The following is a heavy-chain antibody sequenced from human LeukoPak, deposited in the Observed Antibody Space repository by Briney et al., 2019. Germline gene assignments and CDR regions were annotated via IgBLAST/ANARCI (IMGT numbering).Heavy chain of an antibody. J-gene: IGHJ4*02. CDR3: AKSGGYGLIDY. V-gene: IGHV4-39*01. D-gene: IGHD1-26*01. CDR2: IYSSGST. Sequence: SETLSLTCTVSGASVSGSPYYWGWIRQPPGMGLEWIGSIYSSGSTYYNASLQSRVTISIETSKNQISLRLNSVTAADTAIYYCAKSGGYGLIDYWGQGTLVTVSS. CDR1: GASVSGSPYY.